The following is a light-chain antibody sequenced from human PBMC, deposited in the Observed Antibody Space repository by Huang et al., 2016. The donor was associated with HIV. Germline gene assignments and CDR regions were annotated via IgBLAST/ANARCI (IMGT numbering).Light chain of an antibody. V-gene: IGKV1-27*01. CDR2: AAS. CDR3: QKYNSAPHT. CDR1: LGISNY. J-gene: IGKJ2*01. Sequence: DIQMTQSPSSLSASVGDRVTITGRASLGISNYLAWYQQKPGKVPKLLIYAASTLQSGVPSRFSGSGSGPDFTLTISSLQPEDVATYYCQKYNSAPHTFGQGTKLEIK.